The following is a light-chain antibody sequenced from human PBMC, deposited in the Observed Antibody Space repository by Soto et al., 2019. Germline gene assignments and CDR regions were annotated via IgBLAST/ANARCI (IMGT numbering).Light chain of an antibody. J-gene: IGKJ1*01. CDR2: GTS. V-gene: IGKV3-20*01. CDR3: QGFGSSWLT. Sequence: ENVLSQSPGTLSLSPGERATLSCRASQTIGSSYLAWYQQKPGHAPRLIIYGTSIRATGIPDRFSGSGSGTDFALTISRLEPEDVAVYYCQGFGSSWLTFGQGTKVEIK. CDR1: QTIGSSY.